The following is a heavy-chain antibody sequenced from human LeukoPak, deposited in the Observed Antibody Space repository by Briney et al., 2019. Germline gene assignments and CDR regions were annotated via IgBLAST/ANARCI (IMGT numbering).Heavy chain of an antibody. CDR3: AKNMYSSSLGDY. D-gene: IGHD6-13*01. CDR1: GFTFSSYT. Sequence: GSLRLSCAVSGFTFSSYTMHWVRQAPGKGLEWVSAISGSGGSTYYADSVKGRFTISRDNSKNTLYLQMNSLRAEDTAVYYCAKNMYSSSLGDYWGQGTLVTVSS. J-gene: IGHJ4*02. V-gene: IGHV3-23*01. CDR2: ISGSGGST.